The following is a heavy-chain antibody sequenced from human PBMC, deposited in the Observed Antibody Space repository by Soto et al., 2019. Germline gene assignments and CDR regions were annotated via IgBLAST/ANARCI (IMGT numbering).Heavy chain of an antibody. Sequence: QVQLVESGGGVVQPGRALRLSCAASGFTFNTSGMHWVRQAPGKGLEWVAVIAFDGSQAFYGDSVRGRFTISRDNSKNTLFLQMKSLTPEDTAVYYCATKVRVTNYLYYGMDVWGQGTKVTVSS. CDR1: GFTFNTSG. D-gene: IGHD2-21*02. CDR2: IAFDGSQA. V-gene: IGHV3-30*03. J-gene: IGHJ6*02. CDR3: ATKVRVTNYLYYGMDV.